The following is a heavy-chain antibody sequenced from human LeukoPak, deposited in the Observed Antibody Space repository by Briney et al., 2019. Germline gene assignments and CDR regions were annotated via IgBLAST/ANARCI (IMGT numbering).Heavy chain of an antibody. CDR2: ISGSGGST. CDR1: GFTFSSYA. Sequence: GASLRLSCAASGFTFSSYAMSWVRQAPGKGLEWVSAISGSGGSTYYADSVKGRFTISRDNSKNALYLQMNSRRAEDTAVYYCAKNRYCFDYWGQGTLVTVSS. J-gene: IGHJ4*02. V-gene: IGHV3-23*01. CDR3: AKNRYCFDY.